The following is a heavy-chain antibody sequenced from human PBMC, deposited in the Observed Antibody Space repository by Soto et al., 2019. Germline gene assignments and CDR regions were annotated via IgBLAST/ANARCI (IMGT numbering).Heavy chain of an antibody. D-gene: IGHD6-13*01. Sequence: PSEILSLTCTVSGGSISSYYWSWIRQPPGKGLEWIGYIYYSGSTNYNPSLKSRVTISVDTSKNQFSLKLSSVTAADTAVYYCARLSSWPVYYGMDVWGQGTTVTVSS. J-gene: IGHJ6*02. V-gene: IGHV4-59*08. CDR2: IYYSGST. CDR1: GGSISSYY. CDR3: ARLSSWPVYYGMDV.